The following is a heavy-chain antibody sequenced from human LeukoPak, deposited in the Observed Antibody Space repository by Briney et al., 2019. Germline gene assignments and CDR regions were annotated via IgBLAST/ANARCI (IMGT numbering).Heavy chain of an antibody. D-gene: IGHD6-13*01. CDR1: GFTVSSSY. V-gene: IGHV3-53*01. Sequence: PGGSLRLSCAASGFTVSSSYMSWVRQAPGKGLEWVSVIYSGGSTYYADSVKGRFTISRDNSKNTLYLQMNSLRAEDTAVYYCAKGLDSSSWYPFDYWGQGTLVTVSS. J-gene: IGHJ4*02. CDR2: IYSGGST. CDR3: AKGLDSSSWYPFDY.